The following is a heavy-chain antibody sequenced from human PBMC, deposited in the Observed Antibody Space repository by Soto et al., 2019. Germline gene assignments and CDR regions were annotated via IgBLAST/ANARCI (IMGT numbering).Heavy chain of an antibody. CDR1: GFTFSTYG. CDR2: ISFDGNIQ. Sequence: QVQLVESGGGVVQPGRSLRLSCAASGFTFSTYGMHWVRQAPGKGLEWVAVISFDGNIQYYADSVKGRFTISRDNSKNTLYLQMDSLRAVDTAVYYCAKVSEGSMITFGGVIAYWGQGTLVTVSS. V-gene: IGHV3-30*18. CDR3: AKVSEGSMITFGGVIAY. D-gene: IGHD3-16*02. J-gene: IGHJ4*02.